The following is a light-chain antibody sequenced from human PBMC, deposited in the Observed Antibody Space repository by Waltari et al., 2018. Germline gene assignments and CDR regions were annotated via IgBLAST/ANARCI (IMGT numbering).Light chain of an antibody. CDR2: EVS. J-gene: IGLJ1*01. V-gene: IGLV2-14*01. CDR1: SSDLGGSKL. Sequence: QSVLTQPPSASGPPGQPVTISCSGTSSDLGGSKLVSWYQQHPGKAPKLMIYEVSNRPSGVSNRFSGSESGNTASLTISGLQAEDEADYYCSSYTSSTYVFGTGTKVTVL. CDR3: SSYTSSTYV.